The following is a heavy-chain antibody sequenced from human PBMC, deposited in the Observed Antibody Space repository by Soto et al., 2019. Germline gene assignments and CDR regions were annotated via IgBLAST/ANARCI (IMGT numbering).Heavy chain of an antibody. CDR3: ERATEWNALDI. CDR2: IYRGGST. D-gene: IGHD3-3*01. V-gene: IGHV3-53*02. J-gene: IGHJ3*02. Sequence: DVQLVETGGGLIQPGGSLRLSCAASGFSVSSDYMNWVRQDPGKGLEWVSVIYRGGSTYYADSVRGRFTISRDNSENTLFLKINSRRAEYTAVYYCERATEWNALDIWGQGTMVTVSS. CDR1: GFSVSSDY.